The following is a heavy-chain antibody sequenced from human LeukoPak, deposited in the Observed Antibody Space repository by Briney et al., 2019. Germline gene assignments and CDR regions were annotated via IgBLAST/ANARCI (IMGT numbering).Heavy chain of an antibody. CDR1: GGSISSYY. D-gene: IGHD6-19*01. Sequence: PSETLSLTCTVSGGSISSYYWSWIRQPPGKGLEWIGYIYYSGSTNYNPSLKSRVTISVDTSKNQFSLKLSSVTAADTAVYYCAAYRTLSSGRDYWGQGTLVTVSS. CDR3: AAYRTLSSGRDY. CDR2: IYYSGST. V-gene: IGHV4-59*01. J-gene: IGHJ4*02.